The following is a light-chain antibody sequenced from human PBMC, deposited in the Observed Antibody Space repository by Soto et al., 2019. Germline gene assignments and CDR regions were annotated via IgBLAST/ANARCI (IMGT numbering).Light chain of an antibody. Sequence: QSVLTQPASVSGSPGQSITISCTGTYRDVGGYNFVSWYQHHPGKAPKLILYGVTNRSSGVSNRFSGSKSGDTASLTISGLQADDEADYYCSSYSRDSIPVFGTGTKVTVL. CDR1: YRDVGGYNF. CDR3: SSYSRDSIPV. J-gene: IGLJ1*01. V-gene: IGLV2-14*01. CDR2: GVT.